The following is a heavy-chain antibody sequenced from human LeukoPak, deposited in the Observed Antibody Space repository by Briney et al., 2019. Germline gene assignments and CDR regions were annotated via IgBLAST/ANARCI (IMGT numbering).Heavy chain of an antibody. CDR2: TYYRSKWYN. CDR1: GDSVSSNSAT. V-gene: IGHV6-1*01. D-gene: IGHD1-26*01. Sequence: SQTLSLTCAISGDSVSSNSATWNWIRQSPSRGLEWLGRTYYRSKWYNDYAVSVKSRITINPDPSKNQSPLQLNSVTPEDTAVYYCAREVSRSGSYYDYWGQGTLVTVSS. CDR3: AREVSRSGSYYDY. J-gene: IGHJ4*02.